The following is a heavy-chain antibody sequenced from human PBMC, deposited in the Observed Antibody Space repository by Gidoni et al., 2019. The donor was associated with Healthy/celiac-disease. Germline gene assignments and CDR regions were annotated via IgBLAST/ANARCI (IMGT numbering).Heavy chain of an antibody. CDR2: ISRYGTTI. D-gene: IGHD3-10*01. V-gene: IGHV3-48*03. CDR3: AGALVFEWSYYDRTYYYYGMDV. CDR1: GFTFSKYE. J-gene: IGHJ6*02. Sequence: EVQLVESGAGLVQPGGSLSLSCAVSGFTFSKYEMNWVRLAPGKGLEWVSYISRYGTTIYYADSVKGRFTISRDNAKNSLYLLMTSLSAEDTAVYYCAGALVFEWSYYDRTYYYYGMDVWGQGTTVTVSS.